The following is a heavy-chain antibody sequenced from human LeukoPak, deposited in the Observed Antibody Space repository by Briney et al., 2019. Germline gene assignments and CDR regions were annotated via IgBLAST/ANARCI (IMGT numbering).Heavy chain of an antibody. CDR3: ARGKFLEWLFYYFDY. Sequence: PGGSLRLSCAASGFTFSSYSMNWVRQAPGKGLEWVSSISSSSSYIYYADSVKGRFTISRDNAKNSLYLQMNSLRAEDTALYYCARGKFLEWLFYYFDYWGQGTLVTVSS. CDR2: ISSSSSYI. CDR1: GFTFSSYS. D-gene: IGHD3-3*01. V-gene: IGHV3-21*04. J-gene: IGHJ4*02.